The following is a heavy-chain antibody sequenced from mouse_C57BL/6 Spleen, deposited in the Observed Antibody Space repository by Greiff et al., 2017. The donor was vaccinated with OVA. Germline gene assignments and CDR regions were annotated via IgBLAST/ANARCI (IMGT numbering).Heavy chain of an antibody. CDR2: IDPSDSYT. Sequence: VQLQQPGAELVMPGASVKLSCKASGYTFTSYWMHWVKQRPGQGLEWIGEIDPSDSYTNYNQKFKGKSTLTVDKSSSTAYMQLSSLTSEDSAVYYCARGSYHYFDYWGQGTTLTVSS. V-gene: IGHV1-69*01. J-gene: IGHJ2*01. CDR1: GYTFTSYW. D-gene: IGHD1-1*01. CDR3: ARGSYHYFDY.